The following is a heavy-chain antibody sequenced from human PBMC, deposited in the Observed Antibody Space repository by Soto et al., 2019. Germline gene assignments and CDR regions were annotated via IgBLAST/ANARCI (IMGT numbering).Heavy chain of an antibody. CDR1: GYTFTSYG. V-gene: IGHV1-18*01. J-gene: IGHJ4*02. CDR2: ISAYNGNT. Sequence: ASVKVSCKASGYTFTSYGISWVRQAPGQGLEWMGWISAYNGNTNYAQKLQGRVTMTTDTSTSTAYMELRSLRSDDTAVYYCAREKYYYDSSGYYYSDYWGQGTLVTVSS. D-gene: IGHD3-22*01. CDR3: AREKYYYDSSGYYYSDY.